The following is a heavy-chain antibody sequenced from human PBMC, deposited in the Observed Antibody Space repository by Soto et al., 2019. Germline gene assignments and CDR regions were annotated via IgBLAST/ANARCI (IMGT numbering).Heavy chain of an antibody. CDR3: AKADRFLEWLPNPDAFDI. CDR2: ISGSGGST. V-gene: IGHV3-23*01. J-gene: IGHJ3*02. CDR1: GFTFSSYA. Sequence: EVQLLESGGGLVQPGGSLRLSCAASGFTFSSYAMSWVRQAPGKGLEWVSAISGSGGSTYYADSVKGRFTISRDNSKNTLYLQMNSLRAEDTAVYYCAKADRFLEWLPNPDAFDIWGQGTMVTGSS. D-gene: IGHD3-3*01.